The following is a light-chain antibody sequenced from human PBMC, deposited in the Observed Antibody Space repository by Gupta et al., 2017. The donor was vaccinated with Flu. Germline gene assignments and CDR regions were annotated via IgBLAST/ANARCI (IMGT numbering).Light chain of an antibody. J-gene: IGLJ2*01. CDR3: SSYTSSSTLV. V-gene: IGLV2-14*01. CDR2: EVS. CDR1: SSVGGGYNY. Sequence: ITNSCTGTSSVGGGYNYFSCYQQHPATPPNLIVYEVSNRPAALSNRFSASKAGNTASLTISGLQAEDEADYYCSSYTSSSTLVFGGGTKLTVL.